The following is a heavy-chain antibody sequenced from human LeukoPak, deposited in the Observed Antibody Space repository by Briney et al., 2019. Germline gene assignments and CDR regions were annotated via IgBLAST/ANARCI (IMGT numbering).Heavy chain of an antibody. CDR3: ARTRGFDNGMDV. J-gene: IGHJ6*02. CDR2: TYYRTKWYN. V-gene: IGHV6-1*01. CDR1: GDSVSSNSAT. Sequence: SQTLSLTCAISGDSVSSNSATWTWIRQSPSRGLEWLGRTYYRTKWYNDSAESVKSRISNKPDTSKNQLSLQLNFVTPEDTAVYYCARTRGFDNGMDVWGQGTTVTVSS. D-gene: IGHD2-15*01.